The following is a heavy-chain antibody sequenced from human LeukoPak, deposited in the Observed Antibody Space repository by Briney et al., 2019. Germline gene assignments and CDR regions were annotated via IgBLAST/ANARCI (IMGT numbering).Heavy chain of an antibody. CDR1: GGSISSYY. D-gene: IGHD1-26*01. J-gene: IGHJ3*02. CDR2: IYYSGST. Sequence: SETLSLTCTVSGGSISSYYWSWIRQPPGKGLEWIGYIYYSGSTNYNPSLKSRVTISVDTSKNQFSLKLSSVTAADTAVYYCARVREWEEDAFDIWGQGPMVTVSS. CDR3: ARVREWEEDAFDI. V-gene: IGHV4-59*01.